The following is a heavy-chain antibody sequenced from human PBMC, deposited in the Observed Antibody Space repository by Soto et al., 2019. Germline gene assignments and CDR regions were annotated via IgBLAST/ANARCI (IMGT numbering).Heavy chain of an antibody. CDR1: GYTFTGYY. D-gene: IGHD6-13*01. Sequence: ASVKVSCKASGYTFTGYYMHGVRQAPGQGLEWMGWINPNSGGTNYAQKFQGRVTMTRDTSISTAYMELSRLRSDDTAVYYCARDRGSSWYWFDRSGQGALVTVSS. V-gene: IGHV1-2*02. CDR3: ARDRGSSWYWFDR. CDR2: INPNSGGT. J-gene: IGHJ5*02.